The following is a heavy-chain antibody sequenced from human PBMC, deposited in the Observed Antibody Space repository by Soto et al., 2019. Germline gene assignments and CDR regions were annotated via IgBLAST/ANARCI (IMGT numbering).Heavy chain of an antibody. CDR2: IWYDGSNK. V-gene: IGHV3-33*01. CDR3: ARVKGDLFDY. Sequence: PGGSLRLSCAASGFTFSRHGMHLVRQAPGKGLEWVAVIWYDGSNKYYADSVKGRFTISRDNSKNTLYLQMNSLRAEDTAVYYCARVKGDLFDYWGQGTLVTVSS. CDR1: GFTFSRHG. J-gene: IGHJ4*02.